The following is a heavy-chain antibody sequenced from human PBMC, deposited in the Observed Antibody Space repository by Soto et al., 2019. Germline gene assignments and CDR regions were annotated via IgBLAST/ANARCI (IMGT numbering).Heavy chain of an antibody. V-gene: IGHV5-51*01. J-gene: IGHJ6*04. D-gene: IGHD2-15*01. CDR3: PRGGEGGRHFYGLDV. CDR2: FYPGDSHI. CDR1: GFSFTTYW. Sequence: GESLKISCVISGFSFTTYWVAWVRQMPGKGLEWMGIFYPGDSHITYSPSFQGQVTISTDKSISTAYLQWDSLKASDTAMYYCPRGGEGGRHFYGLDVWGKGTTVTVSS.